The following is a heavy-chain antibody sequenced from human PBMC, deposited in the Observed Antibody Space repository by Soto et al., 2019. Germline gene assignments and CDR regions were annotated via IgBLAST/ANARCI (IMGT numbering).Heavy chain of an antibody. CDR2: LIFDTA. D-gene: IGHD3-10*01. V-gene: IGHV1-69*13. J-gene: IGHJ6*02. CDR3: ARDLRPYGSGSYVYYYYSGLDV. Sequence: ASVKVSCKASGDTFSSNALSWVRQAPGQGLEWMGVLIFDTANYAQQFQGRVTITADESTSTAYMELSSLRSEDTAVYYCARDLRPYGSGSYVYYYYSGLDVWGQGTTVTVSS. CDR1: GDTFSSNA.